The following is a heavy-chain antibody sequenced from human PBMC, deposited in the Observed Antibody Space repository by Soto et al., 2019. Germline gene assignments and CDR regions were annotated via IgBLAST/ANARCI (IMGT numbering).Heavy chain of an antibody. J-gene: IGHJ6*02. D-gene: IGHD3-3*01. CDR1: GFTFSSFW. Sequence: GGSLRLSCAASGFTFSSFWMHWVRQAPGKGLVWVSRIYSDGSGPMYADSVKGRFTISRDNAKSTLYLQMNSLRAEDTAVYYCARAYYDFWIVYFYHSYYGMDFPCPGPKVTVSS. CDR2: IYSDGSGP. CDR3: ARAYYDFWIVYFYHSYYGMDF. V-gene: IGHV3-74*03.